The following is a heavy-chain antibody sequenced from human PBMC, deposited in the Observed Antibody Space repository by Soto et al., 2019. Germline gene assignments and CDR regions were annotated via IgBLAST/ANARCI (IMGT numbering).Heavy chain of an antibody. Sequence: GSLRLSCAASGFTFSSYAMSWVRQAPGTGLEWVSAISGSGGSTYYADSVKGRFSISRDNSKNTLYLQMNSLRAEDTALYYCAKLLRVGGYSHGPSDSWGQGTLVTVSS. V-gene: IGHV3-23*01. CDR2: ISGSGGST. D-gene: IGHD5-18*01. J-gene: IGHJ4*02. CDR3: AKLLRVGGYSHGPSDS. CDR1: GFTFSSYA.